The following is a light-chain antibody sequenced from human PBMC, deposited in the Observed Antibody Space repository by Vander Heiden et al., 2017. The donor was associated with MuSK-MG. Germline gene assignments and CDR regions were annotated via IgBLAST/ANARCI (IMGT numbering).Light chain of an antibody. J-gene: IGKJ2*01. CDR1: QSIITY. CDR3: QQSQTIPYT. Sequence: DIQMTQSPSSLSASVGDRVTITCRASQSIITYLNSYQQKPGKAPKVLIYAASSLQSAVPSRLPGSGPVTDFTLSMNIMHREDFATYYCQQSQTIPYTFGPWTKLEIK. CDR2: AAS. V-gene: IGKV1-39*01.